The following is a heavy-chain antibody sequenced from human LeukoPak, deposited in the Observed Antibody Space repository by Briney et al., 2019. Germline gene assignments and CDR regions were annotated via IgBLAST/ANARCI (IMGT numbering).Heavy chain of an antibody. Sequence: ASVKVSFKVSGYTLTELSMHWVRQAPGKGLEWMGGFDPEDAETIYAQKFQGRVTMTEDTSTDTAYMELSSLRSEDTAVYFCATGYRSSSSCYARYWGQGTLVTVSS. V-gene: IGHV1-24*01. CDR2: FDPEDAET. CDR3: ATGYRSSSSCYARY. J-gene: IGHJ4*02. D-gene: IGHD2-2*01. CDR1: GYTLTELS.